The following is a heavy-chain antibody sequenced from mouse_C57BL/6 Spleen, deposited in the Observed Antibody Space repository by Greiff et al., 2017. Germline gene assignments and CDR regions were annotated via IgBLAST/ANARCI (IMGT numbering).Heavy chain of an antibody. CDR3: ARALDSPAWFAY. J-gene: IGHJ3*01. CDR1: GFTFSSYA. V-gene: IGHV5-4*03. CDR2: ISDGGSYT. D-gene: IGHD3-2*01. Sequence: EVKLVESGGGLVKPGGSLKLSCAASGFTFSSYAMSWVRQTPEKRLEWVATISDGGSYTYYPDNVKGRFTISRDNAKNNLYLQMSHLKSEDTAMYYCARALDSPAWFAYWGQGTLVTVSA.